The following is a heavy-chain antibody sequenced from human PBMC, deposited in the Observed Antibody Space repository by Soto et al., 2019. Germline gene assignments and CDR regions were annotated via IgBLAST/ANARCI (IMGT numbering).Heavy chain of an antibody. Sequence: PGGSLRLSCAASGFTFSSYWMSWVRQAPGKGLEWVANIKQDGREKYYVDSVKGRFTISRDNAKNSLYLQMNSLRAEDTAVYYCARDIAVAANWFDPWGQGTLVTVSS. J-gene: IGHJ5*02. CDR1: GFTFSSYW. CDR2: IKQDGREK. V-gene: IGHV3-7*01. D-gene: IGHD6-19*01. CDR3: ARDIAVAANWFDP.